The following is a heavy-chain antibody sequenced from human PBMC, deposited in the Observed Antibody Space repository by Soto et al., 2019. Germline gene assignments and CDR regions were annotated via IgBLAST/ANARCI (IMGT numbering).Heavy chain of an antibody. D-gene: IGHD3-3*01. Sequence: GGSLRLSCAASGFTFSSYGMHWVRQAPGKGLEWVAVISYDGSNKSYADSVKSRFTISRDNSKNTLYRQMNSLRAEDTAVYYCAKDLGYYDCWSGYSRGYGMDVWGQGTTVTVSS. CDR2: ISYDGSNK. CDR3: AKDLGYYDCWSGYSRGYGMDV. J-gene: IGHJ6*02. V-gene: IGHV3-30*18. CDR1: GFTFSSYG.